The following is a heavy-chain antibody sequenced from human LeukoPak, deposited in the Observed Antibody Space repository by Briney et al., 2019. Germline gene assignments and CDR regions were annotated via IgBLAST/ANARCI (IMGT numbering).Heavy chain of an antibody. CDR3: ARDPASSGMGRFDY. CDR1: GFTFSSYS. Sequence: PGGSLRLSCAASGFTFSSYSMNWVRQAPGKGLVWVSRINSDGSSTSYADSVKGRFTISRDNAKNTLYLQMNSLRAEDTAVYYCARDPASSGMGRFDYWGQGTLVTVSS. CDR2: INSDGSST. V-gene: IGHV3-74*01. J-gene: IGHJ4*02. D-gene: IGHD3-22*01.